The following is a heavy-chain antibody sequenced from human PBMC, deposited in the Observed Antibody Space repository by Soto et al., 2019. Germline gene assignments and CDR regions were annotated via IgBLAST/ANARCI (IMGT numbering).Heavy chain of an antibody. CDR2: IYYKGNT. V-gene: IGHV4-39*01. CDR3: ATHHYAIVTGYPRAVDY. D-gene: IGHD3-9*01. CDR1: GGSIRSSSFY. J-gene: IGHJ4*02. Sequence: QLPLQESGPGLVKPSETLSLTCTVSGGSIRSSSFYWGWIRQPPGKGLEWIGTIYYKGNTYYNLXLTRRVTISAXXSXTXXSLNLSSVTAADTALYYCATHHYAIVTGYPRAVDYWGQGTLVTVSS.